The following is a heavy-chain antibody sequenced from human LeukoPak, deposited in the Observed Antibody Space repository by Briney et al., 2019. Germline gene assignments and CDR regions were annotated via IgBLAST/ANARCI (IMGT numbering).Heavy chain of an antibody. CDR3: ARGGYSYGPKVSDY. J-gene: IGHJ4*02. V-gene: IGHV4-34*01. CDR2: INHSGST. Sequence: PSETLSLTCAVYGGSFSGYYWSWIRQPPGKGLEWIGEINHSGSTNYNPSLKSRVTISVDTSKNQFSLKLSSVTAADTAVYYCARGGYSYGPKVSDYWGQGTLVTVSS. CDR1: GGSFSGYY. D-gene: IGHD5-18*01.